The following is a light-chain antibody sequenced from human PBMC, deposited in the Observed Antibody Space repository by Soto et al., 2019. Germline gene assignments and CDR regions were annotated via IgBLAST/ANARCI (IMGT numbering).Light chain of an antibody. CDR1: QSVSSSY. CDR3: QQYGSSPQT. V-gene: IGKV3-20*01. CDR2: GAS. Sequence: EIVLTQSPGTLFLSPGEIATLSCRASQSVSSSYLAWYQQKPGQAPRLLIYGASSRATGIPDRFSGSGSGTDFTLTISRLEPEDFAVYYCQQYGSSPQTFGQGTKLEI. J-gene: IGKJ2*01.